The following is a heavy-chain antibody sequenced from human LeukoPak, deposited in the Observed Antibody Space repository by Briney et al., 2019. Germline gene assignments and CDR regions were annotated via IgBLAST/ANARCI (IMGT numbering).Heavy chain of an antibody. Sequence: GGSLRLSCVGSGSTFSNYLMNWVRQAPGKGLEWVSFISSTGGAIYYADSVKGRFTVSRDNAKKSLLLQMNSLRAEDTALYYCARGYSRAAFDIWGQGTMVTVSS. CDR1: GSTFSNYL. D-gene: IGHD2-15*01. CDR3: ARGYSRAAFDI. J-gene: IGHJ3*02. V-gene: IGHV3-48*01. CDR2: ISSTGGAI.